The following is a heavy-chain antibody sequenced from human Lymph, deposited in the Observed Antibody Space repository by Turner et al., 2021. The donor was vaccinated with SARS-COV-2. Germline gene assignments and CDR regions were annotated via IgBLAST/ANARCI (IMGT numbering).Heavy chain of an antibody. Sequence: QLQLQESGPGLGKPSETLSLPCTVSGDSISSSSYYWGWIRQPPGKGLEWMGSIHYSGSTYYNPSLKSRVTISVDTSKNQFSLKLSSVTAADTAVYYCARQRLTRYGMDVWGQGTTVTVSS. CDR3: ARQRLTRYGMDV. D-gene: IGHD2-21*02. V-gene: IGHV4-39*01. CDR1: GDSISSSSYY. CDR2: IHYSGST. J-gene: IGHJ6*02.